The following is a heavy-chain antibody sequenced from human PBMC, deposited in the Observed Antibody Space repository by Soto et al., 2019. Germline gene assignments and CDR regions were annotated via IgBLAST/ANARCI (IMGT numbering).Heavy chain of an antibody. CDR2: IYHSGST. J-gene: IGHJ4*02. D-gene: IGHD4-17*01. CDR1: GGSISSGGYS. V-gene: IGHV4-30-2*01. CDR3: ASGYGDYVLGTPFDY. Sequence: SETLSLTCAVSGGSISSGGYSWSWIRQPPGKGLEWIGYIYHSGSTYYNPSLKSRVTISVDRSKNQFSLKLSSVTAADTAVYYCASGYGDYVLGTPFDYWGQGTLVTVSS.